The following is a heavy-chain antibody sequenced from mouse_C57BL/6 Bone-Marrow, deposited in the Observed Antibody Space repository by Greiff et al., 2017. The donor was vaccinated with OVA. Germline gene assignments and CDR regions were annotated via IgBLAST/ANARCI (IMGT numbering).Heavy chain of an antibody. J-gene: IGHJ4*01. CDR3: ALGKVAGTHYYAMDN. CDR2: IWSGGST. Sequence: LQESGPGLVQPSQSLSITCTVSGFSFTSYGVHWVRQSQGKGLEWLGVIWSGGSTDYNATFISRLSISKDNSKSQVFLKMYSLQADNTAIYYCALGKVAGTHYYAMDNWGQGASVTVSS. CDR1: GFSFTSYG. D-gene: IGHD4-1*01. V-gene: IGHV2-2*01.